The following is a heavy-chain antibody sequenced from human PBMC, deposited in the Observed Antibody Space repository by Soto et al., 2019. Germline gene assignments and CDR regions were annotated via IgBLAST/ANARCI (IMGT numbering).Heavy chain of an antibody. Sequence: PSETLSLTCTVSGAPLNSGSDYWGWIRQPPGKALEWIGNIYYTGNTYYKSSLKSRVTISADTSKNQLSLKLSFVTAADTALYYCARSTSGWYDSWGQGTLVTVSS. CDR2: IYYTGNT. V-gene: IGHV4-39*01. J-gene: IGHJ5*01. D-gene: IGHD2-2*01. CDR1: GAPLNSGSDY. CDR3: ARSTSGWYDS.